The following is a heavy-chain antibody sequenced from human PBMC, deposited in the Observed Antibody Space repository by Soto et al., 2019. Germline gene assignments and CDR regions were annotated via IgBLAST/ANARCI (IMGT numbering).Heavy chain of an antibody. CDR1: GELYGPYH. CDR3: ASLRWLEWFNYNMDV. J-gene: IGHJ6*03. CDR2: VSHMGVS. D-gene: IGHD3-3*01. V-gene: IGHV4-34*01. Sequence: SETLSLTCDVSGELYGPYHWAWIRQAPGKGLEWIGEVSHMGVSNYNPALMNRVAISVDTPKKQFSLRLTSVTAADTAVYYCASLRWLEWFNYNMDVWGQGTPVTVSS.